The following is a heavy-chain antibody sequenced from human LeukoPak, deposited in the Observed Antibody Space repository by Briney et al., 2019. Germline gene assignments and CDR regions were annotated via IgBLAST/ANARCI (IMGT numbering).Heavy chain of an antibody. J-gene: IGHJ4*02. CDR2: IYYSGST. CDR3: ARARSSGGWPFDY. Sequence: SETLSLTCTVSGGSISSSSYYWGWIRQPPGKGLEWIGSIYYSGSTNYSPSLKSRVTISVDTSKNQFSLKLSSVTAADTAVYYCARARSSGGWPFDYWGQGTLVTVSS. V-gene: IGHV4-39*07. D-gene: IGHD3-10*01. CDR1: GGSISSSSYY.